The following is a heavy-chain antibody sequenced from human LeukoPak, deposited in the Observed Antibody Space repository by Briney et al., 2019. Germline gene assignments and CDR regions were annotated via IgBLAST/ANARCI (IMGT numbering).Heavy chain of an antibody. J-gene: IGHJ6*02. CDR3: ARELGYSYGAYYYYGMDV. CDR1: GGTFSSYA. CDR2: IIPILGIA. V-gene: IGHV1-69*04. Sequence: GASVKVSCKASGGTFSSYAISWVRQAPGQGLEWMGRIIPILGIANYAQKFQGRVTITADKSTSTAYMELSSLRSEDTAVYYCARELGYSYGAYYYYGMDVWGQGTTVTVSS. D-gene: IGHD5-18*01.